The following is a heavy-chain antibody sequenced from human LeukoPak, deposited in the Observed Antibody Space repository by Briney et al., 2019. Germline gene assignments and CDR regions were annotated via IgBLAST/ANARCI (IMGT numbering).Heavy chain of an antibody. D-gene: IGHD3-10*01. V-gene: IGHV3-7*01. CDR3: ARDYYASGSHDY. CDR1: GFTFSNAW. J-gene: IGHJ4*02. CDR2: IKQDGSET. Sequence: GGSLRLSCAASGFTFSNAWMTWVRQAPGEGLEWVGNIKQDGSETYYGDSVKGRFTISRDNAKNSMYLQMNNLRAEDTAVYYCARDYYASGSHDYWGQGTLVTVSS.